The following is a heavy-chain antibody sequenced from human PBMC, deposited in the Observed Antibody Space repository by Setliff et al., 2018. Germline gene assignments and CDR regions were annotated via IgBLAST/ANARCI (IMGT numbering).Heavy chain of an antibody. CDR2: ISSSSSYI. CDR3: ATYSSGWYDRRHYYYGMDV. Sequence: AGGSLRLSCAASGFTFSSYSMNWVRQAPGKGLEWVSSISSSSSYIYYADSVKGRFTISRDNAKSSLYLQMNSLRAEDTAVYYCATYSSGWYDRRHYYYGMDVWGQGTTVTVSS. CDR1: GFTFSSYS. J-gene: IGHJ6*02. D-gene: IGHD6-19*01. V-gene: IGHV3-21*01.